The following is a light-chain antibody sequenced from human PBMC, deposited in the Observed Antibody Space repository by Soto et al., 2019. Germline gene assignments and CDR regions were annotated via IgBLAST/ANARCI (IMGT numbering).Light chain of an antibody. Sequence: EIVLTQSPATLSLSPGERATLSCRASQSVSSYLVWYQQKPGQAPRLLIYDASNRATGIPARFSGSGSGTDFTLTISILEPEDFAVYYCQQRSSLPRTFGQGTKVEIK. CDR3: QQRSSLPRT. CDR2: DAS. J-gene: IGKJ1*01. V-gene: IGKV3-11*01. CDR1: QSVSSY.